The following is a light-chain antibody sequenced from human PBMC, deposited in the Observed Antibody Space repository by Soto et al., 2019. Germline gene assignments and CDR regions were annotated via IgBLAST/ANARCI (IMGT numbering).Light chain of an antibody. V-gene: IGKV3-20*01. CDR2: GAS. CDR1: QSVSSSY. CDR3: QQYGSSLIT. Sequence: EIVLTQSPGTLSLSPGERATLSCRASQSVSSSYLAWYQQKPGQAPRLLIYGASSRATGIPDRFSGSGSGTDFTLTISSLEPEDFAVYYCQQYGSSLITFGQGTLLEIK. J-gene: IGKJ5*01.